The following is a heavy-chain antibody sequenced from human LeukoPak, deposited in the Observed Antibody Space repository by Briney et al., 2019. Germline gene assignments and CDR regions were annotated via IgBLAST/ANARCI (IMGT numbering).Heavy chain of an antibody. CDR1: GDSISSYY. CDR3: ARDVSMGGASDI. V-gene: IGHV4-4*07. Sequence: SETLSLTCTVSGDSISSYYWSWIRQPAGKGLEWIGRIYTSGSTKYNPSLKSRVTISVDKSKNQFSLKLNSVTAADTAVYYCARDVSMGGASDIWGQGTMVTVSS. D-gene: IGHD3-3*02. J-gene: IGHJ3*02. CDR2: IYTSGST.